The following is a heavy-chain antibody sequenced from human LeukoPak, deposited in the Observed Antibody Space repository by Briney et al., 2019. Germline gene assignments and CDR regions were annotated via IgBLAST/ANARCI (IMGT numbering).Heavy chain of an antibody. CDR1: GDSINKYF. D-gene: IGHD1-1*01. CDR2: IPHTVNT. Sequence: SETLSLTCTVSGDSINKYFWSWLRQSPVKALEWTGYIPHTVNTNYNPSLKSRSTISLDKSNNQFSLRLSSMTPADTAVYYCARAGPEDLNWRYYIDFWGQGVLVTVSS. V-gene: IGHV4-59*01. J-gene: IGHJ4*02. CDR3: ARAGPEDLNWRYYIDF.